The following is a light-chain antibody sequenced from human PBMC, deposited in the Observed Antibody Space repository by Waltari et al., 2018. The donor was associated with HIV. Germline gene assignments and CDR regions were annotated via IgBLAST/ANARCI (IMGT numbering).Light chain of an antibody. Sequence: DIQMTQSPPRLPASVGDRVTITCRASQNIGNFLNWYLHKPGTAPKLLIYGASSLQGGVPSRFSGGGSGTDFFLTISNLQLEDFGIYYCQQSYNSPVTFGQGTKVEI. CDR2: GAS. CDR1: QNIGNF. CDR3: QQSYNSPVT. V-gene: IGKV1-39*01. J-gene: IGKJ2*01.